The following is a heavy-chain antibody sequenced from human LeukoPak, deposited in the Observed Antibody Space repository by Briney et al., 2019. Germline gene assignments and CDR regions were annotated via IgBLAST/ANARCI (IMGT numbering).Heavy chain of an antibody. J-gene: IGHJ4*02. CDR2: IYYSGST. D-gene: IGHD3-3*01. Sequence: TPSETLSLTCTVSGGSISSYYWSWIRQPPGKGLEWIGYIYYSGSTNYNPSLKSRVTISVDTSKNQFSLKLSSVTAADTAVYYCARGHYDFWSGYFHYFDYWGQGTLVTVSS. CDR1: GGSISSYY. CDR3: ARGHYDFWSGYFHYFDY. V-gene: IGHV4-59*01.